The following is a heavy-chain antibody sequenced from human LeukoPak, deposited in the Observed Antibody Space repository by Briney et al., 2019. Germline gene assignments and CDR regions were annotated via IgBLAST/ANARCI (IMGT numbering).Heavy chain of an antibody. V-gene: IGHV1-69*13. J-gene: IGHJ4*02. Sequence: ASVKVSCKASGGTFSSYAISWVRQAPGQGLEWMGGIIPIFGTANYAQKFQGRVTTTADESTSTAYMELSSLRSEDTAVYYCASGSTYYFDYWGQGTLVTVSS. CDR3: ASGSTYYFDY. CDR2: IIPIFGTA. D-gene: IGHD2-2*01. CDR1: GGTFSSYA.